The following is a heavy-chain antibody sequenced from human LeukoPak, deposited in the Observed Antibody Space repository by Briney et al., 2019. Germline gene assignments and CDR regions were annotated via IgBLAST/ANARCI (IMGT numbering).Heavy chain of an antibody. V-gene: IGHV4-59*01. J-gene: IGHJ6*04. D-gene: IGHD4-17*01. CDR3: ARDTTGYYYYGMDV. CDR2: IYYSGST. CDR1: GGSISSYS. Sequence: PETLSLTCTVSGGSISSYSWSWIRQPPGKELEWIGYIYYSGSTHYNPSLNSRVTISVDTSKNEFSLKLNAVTAADTAVYYCARDTTGYYYYGMDVWGEGTTVTVSS.